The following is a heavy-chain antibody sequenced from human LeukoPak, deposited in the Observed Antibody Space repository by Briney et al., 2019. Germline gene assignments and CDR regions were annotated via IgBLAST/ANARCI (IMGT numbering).Heavy chain of an antibody. V-gene: IGHV1-46*01. Sequence: ASVKVSCKASGYTFTSYYMHWVRQAPGQGLEWMGIINPSGGSTSYAQKFQGRVTMTRDTSTSTVYMELSSLRSEDTAVYYCARDDRITIFGVVIIPGFDPWGQGTLVTVSS. CDR3: ARDDRITIFGVVIIPGFDP. J-gene: IGHJ5*02. D-gene: IGHD3-3*01. CDR1: GYTFTSYY. CDR2: INPSGGST.